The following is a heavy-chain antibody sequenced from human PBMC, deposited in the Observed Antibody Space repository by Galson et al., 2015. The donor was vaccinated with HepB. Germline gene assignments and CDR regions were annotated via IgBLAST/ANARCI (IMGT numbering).Heavy chain of an antibody. CDR3: ARGRGYSYGPSSIWTFDY. CDR2: IYYSGST. V-gene: IGHV4-59*01. Sequence: QVQLQESGPGLVKPSETLSLTCTVSGGSISSYYWSWIRQPPGKGLEWIGYIYYSGSTNYNPSLKSRVTISVDTSKNQFSLKLSSVTAADTAVYYCARGRGYSYGPSSIWTFDYWGQGTLVTVSS. J-gene: IGHJ4*02. CDR1: GGSISSYY. D-gene: IGHD5-18*01.